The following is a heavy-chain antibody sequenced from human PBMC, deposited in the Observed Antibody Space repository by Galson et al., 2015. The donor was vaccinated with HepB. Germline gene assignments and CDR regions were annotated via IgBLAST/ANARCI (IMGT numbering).Heavy chain of an antibody. CDR1: GGTFSSYA. J-gene: IGHJ6*03. CDR3: ASWPGDYYYYMDV. V-gene: IGHV1-69*13. CDR2: IIPIFGTA. Sequence: SVKVSCKASGGTFSSYAISWVRQAPGQGLEWMGGIIPIFGTANYAQKFQGRITITADESTSTAYMELSSLRSEDTAVYYCASWPGDYYYYMDVWGKGTTVTVSS.